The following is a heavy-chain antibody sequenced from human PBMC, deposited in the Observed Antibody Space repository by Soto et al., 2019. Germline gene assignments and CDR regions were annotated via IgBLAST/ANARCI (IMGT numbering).Heavy chain of an antibody. Sequence: QVQLVESGGGVVQPGRSLRLSCAASGFTFSHFLMHWVRQAPGKGLEWVATISYNGREKYDADSVKGRFTTSRDNSKSTLYIKMESLRTEDTAVYYCASERERYCSEGRCYSVDYWGQGTLVIVSS. CDR1: GFTFSHFL. CDR3: ASERERYCSEGRCYSVDY. CDR2: ISYNGREK. D-gene: IGHD2-15*01. V-gene: IGHV3-30*04. J-gene: IGHJ4*02.